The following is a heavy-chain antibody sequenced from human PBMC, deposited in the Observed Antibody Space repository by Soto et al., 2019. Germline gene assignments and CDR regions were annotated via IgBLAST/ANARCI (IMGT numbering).Heavy chain of an antibody. J-gene: IGHJ4*02. Sequence: PSETLSLTCAVYGGSFSGYYWSWVRQPPGKGLEWIGEINQGGSTNYNPSLKSRGTLSVDTSKNQFSLRLSSVTAADTAVYYCARARLVRYLAWLSRYYFDYWGQRTLVTL. V-gene: IGHV4-34*01. CDR1: GGSFSGYY. CDR3: ARARLVRYLAWLSRYYFDY. CDR2: INQGGST. D-gene: IGHD3-9*01.